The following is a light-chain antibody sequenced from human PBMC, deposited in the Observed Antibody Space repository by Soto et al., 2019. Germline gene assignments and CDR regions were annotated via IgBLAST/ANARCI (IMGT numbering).Light chain of an antibody. V-gene: IGKV3-20*01. Sequence: EIVLTQSPGTLSLSPGERATLSCRASQSVSSSYLAWYQQKPGRAPWLLIYGASSRATGIPDRFSGSGSGTDFTLTISRLEPEDFAVYYCQQYGSSPRTFGQGTKVEVK. CDR1: QSVSSSY. CDR3: QQYGSSPRT. J-gene: IGKJ1*01. CDR2: GAS.